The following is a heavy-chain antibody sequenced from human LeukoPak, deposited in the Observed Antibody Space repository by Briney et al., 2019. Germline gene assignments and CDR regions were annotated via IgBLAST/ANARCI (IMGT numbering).Heavy chain of an antibody. J-gene: IGHJ4*02. Sequence: AASVKVSCKVSGYTLTELSMHWVRQAPGKGLEWMGGFDPEDGETIYAQKFQGRVTMTEDTSTNTAYMQLSSLRSENTAVYYCTTVATYYYDSSGYFDYGGQGTLVTVSS. V-gene: IGHV1-24*01. D-gene: IGHD3-22*01. CDR2: FDPEDGET. CDR3: TTVATYYYDSSGYFDY. CDR1: GYTLTELS.